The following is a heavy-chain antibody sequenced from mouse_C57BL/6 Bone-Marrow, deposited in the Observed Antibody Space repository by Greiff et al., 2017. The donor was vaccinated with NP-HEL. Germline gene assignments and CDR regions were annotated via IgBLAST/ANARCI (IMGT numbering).Heavy chain of an antibody. CDR1: GYTFTSYW. CDR3: ARTRGPYYSNYRYAMDY. CDR2: IDPNSGGT. D-gene: IGHD2-5*01. J-gene: IGHJ4*01. Sequence: QVQLQQPGAELVKPGASVKLSCKASGYTFTSYWMHWVKQRPGRGLEWIGRIDPNSGGTKYNEKFKSKATLTVDTPASTAYMQLSSLTSEEYAVYYCARTRGPYYSNYRYAMDYWGQGTSVTVSS. V-gene: IGHV1-72*01.